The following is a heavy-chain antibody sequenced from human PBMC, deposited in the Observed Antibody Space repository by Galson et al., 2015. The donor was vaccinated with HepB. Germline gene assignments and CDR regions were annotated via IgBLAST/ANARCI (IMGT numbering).Heavy chain of an antibody. D-gene: IGHD3-3*01. J-gene: IGHJ6*02. CDR3: ARDIYDFSIPGYGMDV. Sequence: SLRLSCAASGFTFSSYAMHWVRQAPGKGLEWVAVISYDGSNKYYADSVKGRFTISRDNSKNTLYLQMNSLRAEDTAVYYCARDIYDFSIPGYGMDVWGQGTTVSVSS. CDR2: ISYDGSNK. V-gene: IGHV3-30*04. CDR1: GFTFSSYA.